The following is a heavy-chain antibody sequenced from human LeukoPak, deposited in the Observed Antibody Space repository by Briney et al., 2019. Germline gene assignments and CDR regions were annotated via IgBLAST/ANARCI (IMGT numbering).Heavy chain of an antibody. CDR2: ISSSGSTI. Sequence: GGSLRLSCAASGFTFSSYEMNWVRQAPGKGLEWVSYISSSGSTIYYADSVKGRFTISRDNAKNSLYLQMNSLRAEDTAVYYCARDTTMVRGVISYFDYWGQGTLVTVSS. V-gene: IGHV3-48*03. D-gene: IGHD3-10*01. CDR1: GFTFSSYE. J-gene: IGHJ4*02. CDR3: ARDTTMVRGVISYFDY.